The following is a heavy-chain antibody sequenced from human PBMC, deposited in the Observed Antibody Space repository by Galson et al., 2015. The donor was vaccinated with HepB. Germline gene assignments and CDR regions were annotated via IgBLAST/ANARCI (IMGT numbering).Heavy chain of an antibody. D-gene: IGHD3-10*01. V-gene: IGHV5-10-1*01. CDR1: GYNFASYW. CDR3: VRAAYGSGSYGGFDY. Sequence: QSGAEVKKPGESVRISCKGFGYNFASYWITWVRQIPGRGLEWMGRIDPSDSYTKYSPSFQGHVTISADKSTSTAYLQWSSLKASDTAMYYCVRAAYGSGSYGGFDYWGQGTLVIVSS. CDR2: IDPSDSYT. J-gene: IGHJ4*02.